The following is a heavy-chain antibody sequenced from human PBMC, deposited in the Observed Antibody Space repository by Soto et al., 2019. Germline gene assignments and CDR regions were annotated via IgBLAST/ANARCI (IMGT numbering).Heavy chain of an antibody. V-gene: IGHV3-21*01. CDR1: RFTFSSYS. Sequence: GESLRLSCAASRFTFSSYSMNWVRQAPGKGLEWVSSISSSSSYIYYADSVKGRFTISRDNAKNSLYLQMSSLRAEDTAVYYCARDSYSSGYDSHPYYDYYGMDVWGQGTTVTVSS. J-gene: IGHJ6*02. CDR2: ISSSSSYI. D-gene: IGHD3-22*01. CDR3: ARDSYSSGYDSHPYYDYYGMDV.